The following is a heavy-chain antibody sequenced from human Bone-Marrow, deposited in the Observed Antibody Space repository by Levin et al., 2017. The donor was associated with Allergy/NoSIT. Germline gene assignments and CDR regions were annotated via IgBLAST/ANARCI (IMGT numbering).Heavy chain of an antibody. CDR3: ARSRGSCYFDY. Sequence: QAGGSLRLSCAASGFTFSSYEMNWVRQAPGKGLEWVSYISSSGSTIYYADSVKGRFTISRDNAKNSLYLQMNSLRAEDTAVYYCARSRGSCYFDYWGQGTLVTVSS. J-gene: IGHJ4*02. D-gene: IGHD2-15*01. V-gene: IGHV3-48*03. CDR1: GFTFSSYE. CDR2: ISSSGSTI.